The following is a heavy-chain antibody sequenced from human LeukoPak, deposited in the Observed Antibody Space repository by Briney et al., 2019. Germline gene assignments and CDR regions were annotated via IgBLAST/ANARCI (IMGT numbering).Heavy chain of an antibody. CDR3: ARDDYTYYYDSSGYYRSLDI. D-gene: IGHD3-22*01. Sequence: GASVKVSCKASGGTFTSYAISWVRQAPGQGLEWMGGIIPIFGTANYAQKFQGRVTITADESTSTAYMELSSLRSEDTAVYYCARDDYTYYYDSSGYYRSLDIWGQGTMVTVSS. CDR2: IIPIFGTA. V-gene: IGHV1-69*13. J-gene: IGHJ3*02. CDR1: GGTFTSYA.